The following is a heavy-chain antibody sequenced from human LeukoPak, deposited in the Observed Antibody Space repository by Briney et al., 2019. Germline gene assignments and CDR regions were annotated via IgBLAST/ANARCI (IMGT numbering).Heavy chain of an antibody. V-gene: IGHV3-33*01. Sequence: GGSLRLSCAASGFTFSSYGMHWVRQAPGKGLEWVAVILSDGSKEFYTDSVKGRFTISRDNSKNTLYLQMNSLRADDTAVYYCARILGGNYYYHYYYMDVWGKGTTVTVSS. CDR3: ARILGGNYYYHYYYMDV. CDR2: ILSDGSKE. J-gene: IGHJ6*03. D-gene: IGHD1-26*01. CDR1: GFTFSSYG.